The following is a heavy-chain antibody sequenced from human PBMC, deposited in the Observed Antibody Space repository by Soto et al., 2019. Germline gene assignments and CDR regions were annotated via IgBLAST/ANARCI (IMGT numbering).Heavy chain of an antibody. J-gene: IGHJ5*02. Sequence: QMPLVQSGAEVRMPGSSVKVSCKASGGTFSTYSINWVRQAPGQGLEWMGGIIPLFGTTNYAQKFKGRVTITADESTSTAYMELSSLRAEDAAVYYCARGATHGSSWYFWFDPWGQGTLVTVSS. CDR1: GGTFSTYS. D-gene: IGHD6-13*01. V-gene: IGHV1-69*01. CDR2: IIPLFGTT. CDR3: ARGATHGSSWYFWFDP.